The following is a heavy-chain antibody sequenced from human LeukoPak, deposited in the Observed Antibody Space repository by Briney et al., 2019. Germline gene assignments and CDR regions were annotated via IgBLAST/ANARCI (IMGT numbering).Heavy chain of an antibody. CDR3: AREIGYCSGTSCSRYFDY. CDR1: GFTFSSYA. Sequence: GGSLRLSCAASGFTFSSYAMHWVRQAPGKGLEWVAVISYDGSKKYYADSVRGRFTISRDNSKNTLYLQMNSLRAEDTAVYYCAREIGYCSGTSCSRYFDYWGQGTLVTVSS. CDR2: ISYDGSKK. V-gene: IGHV3-30-3*01. D-gene: IGHD2-2*01. J-gene: IGHJ4*02.